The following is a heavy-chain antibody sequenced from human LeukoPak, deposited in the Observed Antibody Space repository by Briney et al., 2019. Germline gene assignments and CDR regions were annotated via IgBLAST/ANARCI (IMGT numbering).Heavy chain of an antibody. CDR2: IYSGANT. CDR3: ARGYTYGDY. V-gene: IGHV3-66*02. CDR1: GFTLSINY. Sequence: PGGSLRLSCAASGFTLSINYMSWVRQAPGKGLEWVSVIYSGANTYYSDSVKGRFTISRDNSKNTLYLQMNSLRAEDTAVYYCARGYTYGDYWGQGTLVTVSS. D-gene: IGHD5-18*01. J-gene: IGHJ4*02.